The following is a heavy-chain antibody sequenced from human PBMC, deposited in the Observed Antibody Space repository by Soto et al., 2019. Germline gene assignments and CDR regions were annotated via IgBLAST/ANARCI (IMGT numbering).Heavy chain of an antibody. Sequence: EVQLLESGGGLVQPGGSLRLSCAASGFTFSSYAMSWVRQAPGKGLEWVSAISGSGGSTYYADSVKGRFTITRDNSKNTLYLQMNSLRAEDTAVYYCAKTHTRPNWFDPWGQGTLVTVSS. V-gene: IGHV3-23*01. CDR1: GFTFSSYA. CDR3: AKTHTRPNWFDP. CDR2: ISGSGGST. D-gene: IGHD3-3*01. J-gene: IGHJ5*02.